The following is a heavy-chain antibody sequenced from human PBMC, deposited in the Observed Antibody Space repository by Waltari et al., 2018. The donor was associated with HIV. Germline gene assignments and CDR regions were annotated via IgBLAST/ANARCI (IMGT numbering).Heavy chain of an antibody. CDR2: IKNNANGGAV. D-gene: IGHD5-12*01. Sequence: EVQLVESGGGLVKPGGSLRLSCAASGLRFRDVWMIWVRQAPGKGLEWVARIKNNANGGAVDYGALVKGRFTISRDDSKSMVYLQMNNLEADDTAVYFCTSWQGGSFWGQGTLVTVSS. V-gene: IGHV3-15*01. CDR3: TSWQGGSF. J-gene: IGHJ4*02. CDR1: GLRFRDVW.